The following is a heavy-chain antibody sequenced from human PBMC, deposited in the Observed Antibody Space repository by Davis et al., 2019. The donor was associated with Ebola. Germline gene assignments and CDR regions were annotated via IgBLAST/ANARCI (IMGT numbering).Heavy chain of an antibody. D-gene: IGHD3-3*01. J-gene: IGHJ4*02. CDR2: ISGSGGST. V-gene: IGHV3-23*01. CDR3: AKDPNDFWSGYYTPHFDY. CDR1: GFTFSSYA. Sequence: GESLKISCAASGFTFSSYAMSWVRQAPGKGLEWVSAISGSGGSTYYADSVKGRFTISRDNSKNTLYLQMNSLRAEDTAVYYCAKDPNDFWSGYYTPHFDYWGQGTLVTVSS.